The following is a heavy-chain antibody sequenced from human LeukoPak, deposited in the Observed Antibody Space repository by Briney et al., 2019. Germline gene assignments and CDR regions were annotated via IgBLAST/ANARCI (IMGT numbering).Heavy chain of an antibody. CDR3: AKASSSGMYEDDYDY. J-gene: IGHJ4*02. V-gene: IGHV3-53*01. CDR2: IYSGGNT. Sequence: GGSLRLSCATSGLTVSSDYMSWFRQAPGKGLEWVSLIYSGGNTHYADSVKGRFTISRDNSKNTLYLQMNSLRAEDTAIYYCAKASSSGMYEDDYDYWGQGTLVTVSS. D-gene: IGHD3-22*01. CDR1: GLTVSSDY.